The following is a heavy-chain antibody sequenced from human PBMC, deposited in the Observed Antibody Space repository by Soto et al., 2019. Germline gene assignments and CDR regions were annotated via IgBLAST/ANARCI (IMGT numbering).Heavy chain of an antibody. D-gene: IGHD5-18*01. Sequence: PSETLSLTCTVSGGSISSDSYYWGWIRQPPEKGLEWIASISYSGSTYYNPTLKSRLTISVDTSKSQFSLKLSSVTAADTAVYYCARDNGYSYGYTLDHWGQGTLVTVSS. CDR3: ARDNGYSYGYTLDH. J-gene: IGHJ4*02. CDR2: ISYSGST. V-gene: IGHV4-39*07. CDR1: GGSISSDSYY.